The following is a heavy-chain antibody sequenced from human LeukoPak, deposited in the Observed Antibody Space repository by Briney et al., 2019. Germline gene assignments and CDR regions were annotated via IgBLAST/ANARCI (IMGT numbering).Heavy chain of an antibody. CDR3: AREGHSSSWYAYYYYYYMDV. J-gene: IGHJ6*03. D-gene: IGHD6-13*01. CDR1: GYTFTSYG. CDR2: ISAYNGNT. V-gene: IGHV1-18*01. Sequence: ASVKVSCKASGYTFTSYGISWVRQAPGQGLEWMGWISAYNGNTNYAQKLQGRVTMTTDTSTSTAYTELRSLRSDDTAVYYCAREGHSSSWYAYYYYYYMDVWGKGTTVTVSS.